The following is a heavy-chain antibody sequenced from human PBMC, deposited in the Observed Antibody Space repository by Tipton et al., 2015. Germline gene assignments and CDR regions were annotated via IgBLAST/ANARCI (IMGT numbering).Heavy chain of an antibody. CDR3: ARVIGDDYGFPDY. J-gene: IGHJ4*02. Sequence: QLVQSGAEVKKPGASVKVSCKASGYIFIDSYIHWVRQAPGQGPEWMGWIDPNRGVTNSAQKFQGRVTMTRDTSISTAYMELNRLTSDDTALYYCARVIGDDYGFPDYWGQGTLVTVSS. CDR2: IDPNRGVT. V-gene: IGHV1-2*02. CDR1: GYIFIDSY. D-gene: IGHD4-17*01.